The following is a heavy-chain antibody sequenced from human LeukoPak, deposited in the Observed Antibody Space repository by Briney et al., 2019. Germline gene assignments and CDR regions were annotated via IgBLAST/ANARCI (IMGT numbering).Heavy chain of an antibody. CDR2: ISYDGSNK. J-gene: IGHJ4*02. V-gene: IGHV3-30*18. D-gene: IGHD6-6*01. CDR3: AKTGVAALYHFEY. CDR1: GFTFSSYG. Sequence: PGRSLRLSCAASGFTFSSYGIHWVRQAPGKGLEWVAVISYDGSNKYYADSVKGRFTISRDNSKNTLYLQMNSLKPEDTAVYYCAKTGVAALYHFEYWGRGTLVTVSA.